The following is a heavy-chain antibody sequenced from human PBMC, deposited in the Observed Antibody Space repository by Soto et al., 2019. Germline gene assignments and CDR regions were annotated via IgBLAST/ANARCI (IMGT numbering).Heavy chain of an antibody. D-gene: IGHD6-19*01. V-gene: IGHV1-18*04. CDR2: ISAYNGNT. Sequence: ASVKVSCKASGYTFTSYGISWVRQAPGQGLEWMGWISAYNGNTNYAQKLQGRVTMTTDTAPSTAYMELRRLRSDDTAVYDCARDKWAVAGRGVDYCGQGTLVTVYS. J-gene: IGHJ4*02. CDR3: ARDKWAVAGRGVDY. CDR1: GYTFTSYG.